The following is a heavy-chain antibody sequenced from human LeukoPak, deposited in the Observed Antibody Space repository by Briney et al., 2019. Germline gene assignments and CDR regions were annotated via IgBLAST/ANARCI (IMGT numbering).Heavy chain of an antibody. CDR2: INPSGGST. CDR1: GYTFTSYY. Sequence: ASVKVSCKASGYTFTSYYMHWVRQAPGQGLEWMGIINPSGGSTTYAKKFQGRVIMTRDMSTSTVYMELTSLRSEDTAVYYCATKIIAALDYWGQGTLVTVSS. D-gene: IGHD6-6*01. J-gene: IGHJ4*02. V-gene: IGHV1-46*01. CDR3: ATKIIAALDY.